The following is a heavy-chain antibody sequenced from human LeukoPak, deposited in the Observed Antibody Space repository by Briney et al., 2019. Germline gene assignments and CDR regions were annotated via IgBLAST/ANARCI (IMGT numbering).Heavy chain of an antibody. D-gene: IGHD6-6*01. CDR2: ISYDGSNK. V-gene: IGHV3-30-3*01. CDR1: GFTFSSYA. Sequence: PGRSLRLSCAASGFTFSSYAMHWVRQAPGKGLEWVAVISYDGSNKYYADSVKGRFTISRDNSKNTLYLQMNSLRAEDTAVYYCARSPVHDAFDIWGQGTMVTVSS. J-gene: IGHJ3*02. CDR3: ARSPVHDAFDI.